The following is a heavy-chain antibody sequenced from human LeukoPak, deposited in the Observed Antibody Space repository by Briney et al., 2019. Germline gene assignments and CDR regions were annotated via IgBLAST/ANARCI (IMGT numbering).Heavy chain of an antibody. CDR1: GFTLSSYT. V-gene: IGHV3-21*04. J-gene: IGHJ4*02. D-gene: IGHD3-22*01. Sequence: GGSLRLSCAASGFTLSSYTMNWVRQAPGKGLEWVSSISSSSSYIYYADSVKGRFTISRDNAKNSLYLQMNSLRVEDTALYYCAKGLYFYDSSGSFDYWGQGTLVTVSS. CDR3: AKGLYFYDSSGSFDY. CDR2: ISSSSSYI.